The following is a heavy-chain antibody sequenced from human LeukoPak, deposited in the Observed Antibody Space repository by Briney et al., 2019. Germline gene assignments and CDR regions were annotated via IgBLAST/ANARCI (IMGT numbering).Heavy chain of an antibody. Sequence: GRSLRLSCTTSGFTFADYALNWVRQAPGKGREWVGFIRSKPYGGTPEYAASVKGRVSISRDDSKSIAYLQMDSLKTEDTAVYYCNRDQYYDRSVRFDPWGQGTLVTVSS. D-gene: IGHD3-22*01. J-gene: IGHJ5*02. V-gene: IGHV3-49*04. CDR3: NRDQYYDRSVRFDP. CDR1: GFTFADYA. CDR2: IRSKPYGGTP.